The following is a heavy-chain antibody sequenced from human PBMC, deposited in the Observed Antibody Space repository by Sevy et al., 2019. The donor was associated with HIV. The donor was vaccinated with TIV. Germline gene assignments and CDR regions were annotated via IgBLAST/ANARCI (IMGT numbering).Heavy chain of an antibody. CDR1: GFTFSNYE. V-gene: IGHV3-48*03. Sequence: GGSLRLSCKASGFTFSNYEMNWVRQAPGKGLEWVSYISPSGHAIYYADSVKGRFTVSRDNAKNSLYLQMNSLRGDDTAVYYCARDIDSSGYSYAFDLWGQGTMVTVSS. CDR2: ISPSGHAI. CDR3: ARDIDSSGYSYAFDL. J-gene: IGHJ3*01. D-gene: IGHD3-22*01.